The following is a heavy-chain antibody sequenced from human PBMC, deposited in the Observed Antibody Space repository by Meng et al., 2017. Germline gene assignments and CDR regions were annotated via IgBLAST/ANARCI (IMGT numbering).Heavy chain of an antibody. Sequence: GESLKISCAASGFTFSNAWMSWVRQAPGKGLEWVGRIKSKTDGGTTDYAAPVKGRFTISRDDSKNTLYLQMNSLKTEDTAVYYCTTGRYYYGSGSYSDSYGMDVWGQETTVTVSS. J-gene: IGHJ6*02. V-gene: IGHV3-15*01. D-gene: IGHD3-10*01. CDR2: IKSKTDGGTT. CDR1: GFTFSNAW. CDR3: TTGRYYYGSGSYSDSYGMDV.